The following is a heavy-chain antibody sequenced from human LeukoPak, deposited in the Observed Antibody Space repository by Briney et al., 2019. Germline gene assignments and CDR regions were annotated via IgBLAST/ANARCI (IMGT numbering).Heavy chain of an antibody. CDR3: ARVPVDTAMVKGDYFDY. D-gene: IGHD5-18*01. J-gene: IGHJ4*02. CDR2: IIPIFGTA. V-gene: IGHV1-69*13. CDR1: GGTFSSYA. Sequence: ASVTVSCKASGGTFSSYAISWVRQAPGQGLEWMGGIIPIFGTANYAQKFQGRVTITADESTSTAYMELSSLRSEDTAVYYCARVPVDTAMVKGDYFDYWGQGTLVTVSS.